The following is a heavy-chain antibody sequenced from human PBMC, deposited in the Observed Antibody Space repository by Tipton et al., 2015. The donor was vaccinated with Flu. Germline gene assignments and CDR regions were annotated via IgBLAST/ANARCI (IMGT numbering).Heavy chain of an antibody. V-gene: IGHV4-31*03. CDR2: IYYSGST. Sequence: LRLSCTVSGGSISSGGYYWSWIRQHPGKGLEWIGYIYYSGSTYYNPSLKSRVTIPVDTSKNQFSLKLSSVTAADTAVYYCAREGDYYDSSGPISLFYYWGQGTLVTVSS. CDR3: AREGDYYDSSGPISLFYY. J-gene: IGHJ4*02. D-gene: IGHD3-22*01. CDR1: GGSISSGGYY.